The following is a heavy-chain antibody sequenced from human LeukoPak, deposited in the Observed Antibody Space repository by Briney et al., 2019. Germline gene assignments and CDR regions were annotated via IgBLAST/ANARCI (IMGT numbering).Heavy chain of an antibody. CDR3: ARANFLYCSSSTCLFDY. Sequence: RGPVKVSCKASGYTFTDYYMHWVRQAPGQGFEWMGWINPNDGDTNYAQKFQGRVTMTRDTSISTAHMEVSRLRSDDTAVYYCARANFLYCSSSTCLFDYWAREPWLPSRQ. J-gene: IGHJ4*02. D-gene: IGHD2-2*01. CDR1: GYTFTDYY. V-gene: IGHV1-2*02. CDR2: INPNDGDT.